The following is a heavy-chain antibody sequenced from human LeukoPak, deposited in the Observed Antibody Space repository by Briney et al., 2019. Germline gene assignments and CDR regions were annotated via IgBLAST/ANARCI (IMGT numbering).Heavy chain of an antibody. CDR1: GGSISSYY. Sequence: SETLSLTCTVSGGSISSYYWSWIRQPPGKGLEWIGYIYYSGSTNYNPSLKSRVTISVDTSKNQFSLKLSSVTAADTAVYYCARDRSGTAGSYHYYYGMDVWGQGTTVTVSS. D-gene: IGHD3-10*01. V-gene: IGHV4-59*01. CDR3: ARDRSGTAGSYHYYYGMDV. J-gene: IGHJ6*02. CDR2: IYYSGST.